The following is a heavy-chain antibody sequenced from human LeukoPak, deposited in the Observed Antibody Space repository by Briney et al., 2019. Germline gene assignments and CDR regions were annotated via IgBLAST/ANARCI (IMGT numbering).Heavy chain of an antibody. CDR1: GFIFSNYW. J-gene: IGHJ4*02. V-gene: IGHV3-7*03. CDR2: IKQDGSEK. D-gene: IGHD3-22*01. CDR3: ARFPMTFDF. Sequence: GGSLRLSCAVSGFIFSNYWMSWVRQAPGEGLEWVANIKQDGSEKYYVDSVKGRFTIPRDNAKNSLYLQMNSLRAEDTAVYYCARFPMTFDFWGQGTLVTVSS.